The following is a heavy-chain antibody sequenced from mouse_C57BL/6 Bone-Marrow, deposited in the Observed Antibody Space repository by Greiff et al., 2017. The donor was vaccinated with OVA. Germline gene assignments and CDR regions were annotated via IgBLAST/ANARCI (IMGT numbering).Heavy chain of an antibody. Sequence: EVQLVESGGGLVKPGGSLTLSCAASGFTFSDYGMHWVRQAPEKGLEWVAYISSGSSTIYYADTVKGRFTISRDNAKNTLFLQMTSLRSEDTAMYYCARSYGKDFDVWGTGTTVTVSS. D-gene: IGHD1-1*01. CDR2: ISSGSSTI. V-gene: IGHV5-17*01. CDR1: GFTFSDYG. J-gene: IGHJ1*03. CDR3: ARSYGKDFDV.